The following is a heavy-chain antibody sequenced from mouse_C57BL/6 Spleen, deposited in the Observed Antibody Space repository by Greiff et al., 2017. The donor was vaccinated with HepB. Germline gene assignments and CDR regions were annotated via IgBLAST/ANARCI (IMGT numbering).Heavy chain of an antibody. J-gene: IGHJ3*01. V-gene: IGHV1-42*01. CDR2: INPSTGGT. D-gene: IGHD2-4*01. CDR1: GYSFTGYY. CDR3: AMGGLRPFAY. Sequence: EVQLQQSGPELVKPGASVKISCKASGYSFTGYYMNWVKQSPEKSLEWIGEINPSTGGTTYNQKFKAKATLTVDKSSSTAYMQLKSLTSEDSAVYYCAMGGLRPFAYWGQGTLVTVSA.